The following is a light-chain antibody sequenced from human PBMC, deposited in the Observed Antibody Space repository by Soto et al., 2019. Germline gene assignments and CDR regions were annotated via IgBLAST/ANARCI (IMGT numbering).Light chain of an antibody. Sequence: ALTQPASVSGSPGQSITISCTGTSSDVGGYNYVSWYQQHPDKAPKLMIYEVSNRPSGVSNRFFGSKSGNTASLTISGLQAEDEADYYCSSYTTGSTLVVFGGGTKLTVL. CDR1: SSDVGGYNY. J-gene: IGLJ2*01. CDR3: SSYTTGSTLVV. CDR2: EVS. V-gene: IGLV2-14*01.